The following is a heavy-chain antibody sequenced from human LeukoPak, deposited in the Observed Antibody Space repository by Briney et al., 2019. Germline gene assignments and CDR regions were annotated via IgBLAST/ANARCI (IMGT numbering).Heavy chain of an antibody. CDR3: ARDPGYQLFDY. V-gene: IGHV3-69-1*01. J-gene: IGHJ4*02. CDR1: GVTFGNFA. CDR2: ISRAAFA. D-gene: IGHD2-2*01. Sequence: GGSLRLSCVVSGVTFGNFALSWVRQAPGKGLEWVASISRAAFAFYADSVKGRFTISRDNAKNSLYLQMNSLRAEDTAVYYCARDPGYQLFDYWGQRTLVTVSS.